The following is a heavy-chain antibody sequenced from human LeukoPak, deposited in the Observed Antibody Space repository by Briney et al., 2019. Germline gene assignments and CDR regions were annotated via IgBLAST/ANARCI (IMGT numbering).Heavy chain of an antibody. CDR2: IILIFGTA. CDR1: GDTFSSYA. Sequence: SVKVSCKASGDTFSSYAISWVRQAPGQGLEWMGWIILIFGTANYAQKCQGRVTITADESTSTAYMELSSLRSEETAVYYCARAPKPKVEETRKVQDSSGYYYFRYYYYGMDVWGQGTTVTASS. D-gene: IGHD3-22*01. V-gene: IGHV1-69*13. CDR3: ARAPKPKVEETRKVQDSSGYYYFRYYYYGMDV. J-gene: IGHJ6*02.